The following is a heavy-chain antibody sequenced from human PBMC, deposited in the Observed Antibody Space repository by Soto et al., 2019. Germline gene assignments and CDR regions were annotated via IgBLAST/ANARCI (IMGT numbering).Heavy chain of an antibody. D-gene: IGHD2-15*01. CDR2: ISAYNGNT. J-gene: IGHJ3*02. V-gene: IGHV1-18*01. CDR3: ASEEATYCSGGSCYSGAFDI. Sequence: ASVKVSCKASGYTFTSYGISWVRQAPGQGLEWMGWISAYNGNTNYAQKLQGRVTMTTDTSTSTAYMELRSLRSEDTAVYYCASEEATYCSGGSCYSGAFDIWGQGTMVTVSS. CDR1: GYTFTSYG.